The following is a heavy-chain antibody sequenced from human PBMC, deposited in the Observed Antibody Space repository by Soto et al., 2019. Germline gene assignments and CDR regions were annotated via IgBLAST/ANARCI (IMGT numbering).Heavy chain of an antibody. CDR3: ARARGIAAAGTNYYYGMDV. V-gene: IGHV1-2*02. D-gene: IGHD6-13*01. CDR2: INPNSGGT. CDR1: GYTFTGYY. Sequence: ASVKVSCKASGYTFTGYYMHCVRQAPGQGLEWMGWINPNSGGTNYAQKFQGRVTMTRDTSISTAYMELSRLRSDDTAVYYCARARGIAAAGTNYYYGMDVWGQGTTVTVSS. J-gene: IGHJ6*02.